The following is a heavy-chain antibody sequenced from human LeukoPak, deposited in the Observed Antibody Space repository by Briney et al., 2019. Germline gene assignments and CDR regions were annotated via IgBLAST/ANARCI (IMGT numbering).Heavy chain of an antibody. CDR2: INPNSGGT. CDR1: GFTFTSSA. J-gene: IGHJ4*02. Sequence: GASVKVSCKASGFTFTSSAMQWVRQAPGQGLEWMGWINPNSGGTNYAQKFQGRVTMTRDTSISTAYMELSRLRSDDTAVYYCARSGGSSSWYSVGYWGQGTLVTVSS. CDR3: ARSGGSSSWYSVGY. D-gene: IGHD6-13*01. V-gene: IGHV1-2*02.